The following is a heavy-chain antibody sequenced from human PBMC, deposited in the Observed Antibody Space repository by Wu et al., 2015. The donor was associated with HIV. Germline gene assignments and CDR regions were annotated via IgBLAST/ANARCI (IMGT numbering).Heavy chain of an antibody. CDR2: IIPIFGTA. D-gene: IGHD3-16*01. CDR1: GGTFSSYA. Sequence: VQLVQSGAEVKKPGSSVKVSCKASGGTFSSYAISWVRQAPGQGLEWMGRIIPIFGTANYAQKFQGRVTITADESTSTAYMELSSLRSEDTAVYYCARTPYVWGTTGAEGLDPWGQGTLVTVSS. J-gene: IGHJ5*02. V-gene: IGHV1-69*13. CDR3: ARTPYVWGTTGAEGLDP.